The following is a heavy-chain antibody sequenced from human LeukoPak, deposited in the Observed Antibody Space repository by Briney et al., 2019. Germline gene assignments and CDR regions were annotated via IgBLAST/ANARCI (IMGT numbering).Heavy chain of an antibody. CDR2: ISSNGATT. CDR3: ARGFAGLLWFGEFFDY. Sequence: PGGSLRLSCSASGFTFNRFYLHWVRQAPGKGLEFVSHISSNGATTYYADSVKGRFTISRDNSKNTLYLQMSSLRADDTAVYYCARGFAGLLWFGEFFDYWGQGTLVTVSS. D-gene: IGHD3-10*01. V-gene: IGHV3-64D*06. J-gene: IGHJ4*02. CDR1: GFTFNRFY.